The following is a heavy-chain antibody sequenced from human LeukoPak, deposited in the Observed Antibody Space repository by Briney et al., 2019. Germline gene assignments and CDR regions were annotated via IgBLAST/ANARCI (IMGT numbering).Heavy chain of an antibody. CDR3: ARGGWGTAIDY. J-gene: IGHJ4*02. Sequence: GGSLRLSCAASGFTFSSYWMHWVRHAPGKGLVWVSYISGDGSRTTYADSVKGRFTISRDNAKNTLDLQMNSLRAEDTAVYYCARGGWGTAIDYWAQGTLVTASS. CDR2: ISGDGSRT. V-gene: IGHV3-74*01. CDR1: GFTFSSYW. D-gene: IGHD1-7*01.